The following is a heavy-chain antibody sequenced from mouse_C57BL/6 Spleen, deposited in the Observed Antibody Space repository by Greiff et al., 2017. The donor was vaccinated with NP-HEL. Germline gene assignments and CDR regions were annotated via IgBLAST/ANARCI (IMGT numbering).Heavy chain of an antibody. CDR1: GFTFSSYA. CDR3: ARDEDSNYYFDY. Sequence: EVQRVESGGGLVKPGGSLKLSCAASGFTFSSYAMSWVRQTPEKRLEWVATISDGCSYTYYPDNVKGRFTISRDNAKNNLYLQMSHLKSEDSAIYYCARDEDSNYYFDYWGQGTTLTVSS. D-gene: IGHD2-5*01. V-gene: IGHV5-4*01. CDR2: ISDGCSYT. J-gene: IGHJ2*01.